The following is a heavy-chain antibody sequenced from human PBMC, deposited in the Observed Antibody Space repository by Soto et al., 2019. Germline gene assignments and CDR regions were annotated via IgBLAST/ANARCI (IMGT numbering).Heavy chain of an antibody. J-gene: IGHJ4*01. CDR3: ARGEQYSGRIFDY. V-gene: IGHV4-39*02. D-gene: IGHD1-26*01. Sequence: TSETLSLTCTVSGASISVHSYYWTWIRQPPGKGLEWIGSSYYSGTTYFNPSLKSRATISVDTSKNQYSLQLNSVTPEDTAVYFCARGEQYSGRIFDYWGQGTLVTVSS. CDR2: SYYSGTT. CDR1: GASISVHSYY.